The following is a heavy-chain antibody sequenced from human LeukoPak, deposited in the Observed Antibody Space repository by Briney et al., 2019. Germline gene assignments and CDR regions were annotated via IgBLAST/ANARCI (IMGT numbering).Heavy chain of an antibody. CDR2: ISSSGSTI. CDR3: ARNLNGGYGIYETLDY. V-gene: IGHV3-48*03. J-gene: IGHJ4*02. CDR1: GFPFSSYE. D-gene: IGHD5-12*01. Sequence: TGGSLRLSCAASGFPFSSYEMNWVRQAPGKGLEWVSYISSSGSTIYYADSVKGRFTISRDNAKNSLYLQMNSLRAGDTAVYYCARNLNGGYGIYETLDYWGQGTLVTVSS.